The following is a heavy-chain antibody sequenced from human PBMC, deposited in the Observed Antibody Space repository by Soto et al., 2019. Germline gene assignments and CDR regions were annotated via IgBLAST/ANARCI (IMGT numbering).Heavy chain of an antibody. CDR2: IDGDGRIT. D-gene: IGHD2-2*01. V-gene: IGHV3-74*01. Sequence: GGSLRLSCAASGFTFASYWIHWVRQAPGKGLEWVSRIDGDGRITTYADSVDGRFTVSRDNAKNTAFLEMTSLRADDTAVYYCSGWRVGVVEPLDNWGQGTLVTVSS. CDR1: GFTFASYW. CDR3: SGWRVGVVEPLDN. J-gene: IGHJ4*02.